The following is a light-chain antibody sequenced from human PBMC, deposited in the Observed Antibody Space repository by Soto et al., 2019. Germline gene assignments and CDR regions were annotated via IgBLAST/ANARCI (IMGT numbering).Light chain of an antibody. CDR1: QSVSID. J-gene: IGKJ5*01. Sequence: EIVMTQSPATLSVSPGERATLSCRASQSVSIDLAWYRQKPGQAPRLLMYGASTRATGIPARFSGSGSGTEFTLTISSLQSEDFAVYYCQQYNNWPPLTFGQGTRLEIK. CDR3: QQYNNWPPLT. V-gene: IGKV3-15*01. CDR2: GAS.